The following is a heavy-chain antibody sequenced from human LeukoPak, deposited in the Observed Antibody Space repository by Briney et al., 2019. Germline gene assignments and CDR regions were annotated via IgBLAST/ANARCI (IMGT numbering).Heavy chain of an antibody. CDR2: IIPIFGTA. Sequence: SVKVSCKASGGTFSSYAISWVRQAPGQGLEWMGGIIPIFGTANYAQKFQGRVTITADESTSTAYMELSSLRSEDTAVYYCARDIGLGASLSRYYFDYWGQGTLVTVSS. CDR1: GGTFSSYA. J-gene: IGHJ4*02. CDR3: ARDIGLGASLSRYYFDY. D-gene: IGHD1-26*01. V-gene: IGHV1-69*13.